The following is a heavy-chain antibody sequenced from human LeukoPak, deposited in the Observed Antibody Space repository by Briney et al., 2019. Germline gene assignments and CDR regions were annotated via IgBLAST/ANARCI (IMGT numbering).Heavy chain of an antibody. CDR1: GFMFSNYW. CDR2: IKQDGSEK. V-gene: IGHV3-7*01. J-gene: IGHJ4*02. CDR3: ASDAERD. Sequence: PGGSLRLSCAASGFMFSNYWLSWVRQAPGKGLEWVANIKQDGSEKHYGESARGRFIISRDNAKNSLYLQMNSLRVEDTAVYYCASDAERDWGQGTLVTVSS.